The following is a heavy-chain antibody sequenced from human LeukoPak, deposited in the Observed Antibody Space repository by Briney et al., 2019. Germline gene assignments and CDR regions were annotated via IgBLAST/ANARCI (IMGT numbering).Heavy chain of an antibody. CDR2: ISCNSGSI. CDR3: AKELGGEGAFDI. J-gene: IGHJ3*02. D-gene: IGHD3-16*01. V-gene: IGHV3-9*01. Sequence: ECVSGISCNSGSIGSAASVKGRFTISRDNAKKSLYLQMNSLRAEDTALYYCAKELGGEGAFDIWGQGTMVTVSS.